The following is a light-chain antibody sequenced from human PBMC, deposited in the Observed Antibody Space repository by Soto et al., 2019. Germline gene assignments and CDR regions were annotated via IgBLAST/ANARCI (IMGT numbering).Light chain of an antibody. J-gene: IGLJ2*01. CDR2: DNN. Sequence: QSVLTQPPSVSAAPGQKVTISCSGTSSNIGSNYVSWYQHLPGTAPKLLIYDNNKRSSGIPDRFSGSQSGTSATLDITGLQTGDEADYYCGTWDSGLIAVFGGGTKLTVL. CDR1: SSNIGSNY. CDR3: GTWDSGLIAV. V-gene: IGLV1-51*01.